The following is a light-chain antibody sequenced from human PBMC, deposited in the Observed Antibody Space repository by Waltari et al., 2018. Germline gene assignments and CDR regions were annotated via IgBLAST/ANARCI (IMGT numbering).Light chain of an antibody. CDR2: NVN. CDR3: CLYASSYTPFFV. V-gene: IGLV2-14*03. J-gene: IGLJ1*01. Sequence: QSALTQPASVSGSPGPSLTISCIGTSSDIGGYNYVPWYQQHPGKAPKVMIYNVNNRPSGVSDRFSGSKSGNTASLTISGLQAEDEADYFCCLYASSYTPFFVFGTGTKLTVL. CDR1: SSDIGGYNY.